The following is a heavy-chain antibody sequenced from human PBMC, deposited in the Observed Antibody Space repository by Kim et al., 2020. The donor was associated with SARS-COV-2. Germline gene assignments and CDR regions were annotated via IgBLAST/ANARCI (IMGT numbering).Heavy chain of an antibody. V-gene: IGHV4-39*02. CDR1: SVSISRSNYY. CDR3: ARIPTAIVGAKDAFDM. Sequence: SETLSLTCTVSSVSISRSNYYWGWIRQPPGKGLEWIGSISYIGSTYYNPSLKSRVTISIDTSKKYFSLKLSSVTAADTAVYYCARIPTAIVGAKDAFDMWGQGTMVTVSS. D-gene: IGHD1-26*01. J-gene: IGHJ3*02. CDR2: ISYIGST.